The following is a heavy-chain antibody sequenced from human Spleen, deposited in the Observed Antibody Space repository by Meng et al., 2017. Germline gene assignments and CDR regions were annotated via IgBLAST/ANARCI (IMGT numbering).Heavy chain of an antibody. J-gene: IGHJ3*02. CDR1: GGSISSYY. D-gene: IGHD1-14*01. V-gene: IGHV4-4*08. CDR3: ARDRTPHDAFDI. Sequence: SETLSLTCTVSGGSISSYYWSWIRQPPGKGLEWIGYIYTSGSTNYNPSLKSRDTISVDTSKNKFSLKLSSVTAADTAVYYCARDRTPHDAFDIWGQGTMVTVSS. CDR2: IYTSGST.